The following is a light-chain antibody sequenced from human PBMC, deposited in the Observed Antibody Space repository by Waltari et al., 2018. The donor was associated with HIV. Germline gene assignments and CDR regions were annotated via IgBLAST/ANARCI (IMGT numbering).Light chain of an antibody. V-gene: IGLV3-19*01. J-gene: IGLJ2*01. CDR1: SLRSYY. CDR2: GKD. Sequence: SSELTQDTDVSVAVGQTVRITCQGDSLRSYYASWYQKKPGQAPVLVMYGKDNRPLGISDRFSGSTSGETSSLIISGAQAGDEADYYCNCRDRSGNRVVFGGGTKLTVL. CDR3: NCRDRSGNRVV.